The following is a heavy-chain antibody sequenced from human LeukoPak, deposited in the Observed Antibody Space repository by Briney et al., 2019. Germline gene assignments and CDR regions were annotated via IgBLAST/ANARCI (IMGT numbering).Heavy chain of an antibody. V-gene: IGHV3-23*01. CDR3: VKSAGKDGYRDSFDM. CDR1: GFTFSSYA. D-gene: IGHD5-24*01. Sequence: GGSLRLSCAASGFTFSSYAMSWVRQAPGKGLEWVSATSGSDGTTYYADSVKGRFTISRDNFRNTLYLQMNSLRAEDTAVYYCVKSAGKDGYRDSFDMWGQGTVVTVSS. CDR2: TSGSDGTT. J-gene: IGHJ3*02.